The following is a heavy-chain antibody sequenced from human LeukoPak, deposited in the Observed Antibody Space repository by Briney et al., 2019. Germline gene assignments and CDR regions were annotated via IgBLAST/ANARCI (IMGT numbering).Heavy chain of an antibody. CDR2: IKQDGSDK. D-gene: IGHD5-18*01. CDR3: ARAYSYVSY. CDR1: GFTFSSYW. V-gene: IGHV3-7*01. J-gene: IGHJ4*02. Sequence: QPGGSLRLSCAASGFTFSSYWMTSVRQAPGKGLEWVAKIKQDGSDKYYVDSVKGRFTISRDNAKNSLYLQMNSLRAEDTAVYYCARAYSYVSYWGQRALVTVSS.